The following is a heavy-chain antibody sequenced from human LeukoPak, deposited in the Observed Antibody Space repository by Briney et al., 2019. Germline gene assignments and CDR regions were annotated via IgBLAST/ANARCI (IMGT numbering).Heavy chain of an antibody. D-gene: IGHD1-26*01. CDR3: ATALGGSYPFFDY. J-gene: IGHJ4*02. Sequence: ASVKVSCKASGYTFTGYYMHWVRQAPGQGLEWMGGFDPEDGETIYAQKFQGRVTMTEDTSTDTAYMELSSLRSEDTAVYYCATALGGSYPFFDYWGQGTLVTVSS. CDR1: GYTFTGYY. CDR2: FDPEDGET. V-gene: IGHV1-24*01.